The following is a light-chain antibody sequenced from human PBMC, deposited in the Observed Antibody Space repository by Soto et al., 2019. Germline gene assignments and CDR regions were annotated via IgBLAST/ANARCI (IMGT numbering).Light chain of an antibody. CDR2: GAS. Sequence: EIVLTQSPGTLSLSPGERATLSCRASQSVSSSYLAWYQQKPGQATRLLIYGASSRATGVPDRFSGSGSGTDFTLTISRMEPEDFAVYYCQQQCNSHLYTFGQGTKLEIK. CDR3: QQQCNSHLYT. V-gene: IGKV3-20*01. CDR1: QSVSSSY. J-gene: IGKJ2*01.